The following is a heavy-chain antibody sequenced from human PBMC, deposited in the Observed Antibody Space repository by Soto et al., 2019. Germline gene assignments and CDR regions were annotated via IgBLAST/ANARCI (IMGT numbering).Heavy chain of an antibody. CDR1: GFTVSSNY. Sequence: EVQLVESGGGLVQPGGSLRLSCAASGFTVSSNYMSWVRQAPGKGLEWVSVIYSGGSTYYADSVKCRFTISRDNSKNTLYLQMNSLRAEDTAVYYCARDRPYSSGWYHDYWGQGTLVTVSS. CDR3: ARDRPYSSGWYHDY. CDR2: IYSGGST. J-gene: IGHJ4*02. V-gene: IGHV3-66*01. D-gene: IGHD6-19*01.